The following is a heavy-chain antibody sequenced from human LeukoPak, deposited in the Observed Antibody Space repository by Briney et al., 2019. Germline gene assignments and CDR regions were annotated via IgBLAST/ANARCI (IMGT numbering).Heavy chain of an antibody. CDR1: GGSISTGGYY. CDR2: IYYSGST. CDR3: ARVEAVPAALGPTLLIDY. D-gene: IGHD2-2*01. Sequence: SETLSLTCTVSGGSISTGGYYWSWIRQHPGKGLEWIGYIYYSGSTDYNPSLKGRVTISVDTSKNHFSLDLSSMTAADTAVYYCARVEAVPAALGPTLLIDYWGQGTLVTVSS. J-gene: IGHJ4*02. V-gene: IGHV4-31*03.